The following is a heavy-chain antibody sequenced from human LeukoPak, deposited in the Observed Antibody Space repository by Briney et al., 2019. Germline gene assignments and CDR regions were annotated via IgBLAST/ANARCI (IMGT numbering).Heavy chain of an antibody. CDR1: GGTFSSYA. V-gene: IGHV1-69*04. Sequence: SVKVSCKASGGTFSSYAISWVRQAPGQGLEWMGRIIPTFGIANYAQKFQGRVTITADKSTSTAYMELSSLRSEDTAVYYCARDRRCCSSTSCYSVWSWFDPWGQGTLVTVSS. CDR2: IIPTFGIA. CDR3: ARDRRCCSSTSCYSVWSWFDP. J-gene: IGHJ5*02. D-gene: IGHD2-2*02.